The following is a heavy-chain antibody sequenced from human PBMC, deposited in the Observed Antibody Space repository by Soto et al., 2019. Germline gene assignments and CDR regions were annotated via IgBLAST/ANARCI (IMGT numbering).Heavy chain of an antibody. CDR3: ARGGTDYYFDY. CDR2: MYQSGST. Sequence: ASETLSLTCTVSGGSISSGAYSWAWIRQSPGRGLEWLGFMYQSGSTYYSPSLRSRVTISIDRSKNQLSLRLRSVSAADTAVYYCARGGTDYYFDYWGQGTLVTVSS. CDR1: GGSISSGAYS. J-gene: IGHJ4*02. V-gene: IGHV4-30-2*06. D-gene: IGHD2-15*01.